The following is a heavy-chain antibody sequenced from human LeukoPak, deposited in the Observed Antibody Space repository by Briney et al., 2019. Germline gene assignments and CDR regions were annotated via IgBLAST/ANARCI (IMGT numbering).Heavy chain of an antibody. D-gene: IGHD4-17*01. V-gene: IGHV3-21*01. CDR1: GFTFSTYD. CDR2: ISRNSGAST. J-gene: IGHJ4*02. CDR3: ARDYYGDYDY. Sequence: PGGSLRLSCAASGFTFSTYDMYWVRQAPGKGLECVASISRNSGASTYYAASVKGRFTISRDNSRSTLYLQMNSLRAEDTAVYYCARDYYGDYDYWGQGTLVTVSS.